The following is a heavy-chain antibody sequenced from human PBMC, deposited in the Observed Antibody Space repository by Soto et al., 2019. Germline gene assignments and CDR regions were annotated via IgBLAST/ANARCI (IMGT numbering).Heavy chain of an antibody. D-gene: IGHD1-20*01. V-gene: IGHV4-34*01. CDR1: GGSFSGYY. CDR2: INHSGST. CDR3: GCNWNYNYYYMDV. Sequence: QVQLQQWGAGLLKPSETLSLTCAVYGGSFSGYYWSWIRQPPGKGLEWIGEINHSGSTNYNPSLKSRVTISVDTSKNQFSLKLSSVTAADTAVYYCGCNWNYNYYYMDVWGKGTTVTVSS. J-gene: IGHJ6*03.